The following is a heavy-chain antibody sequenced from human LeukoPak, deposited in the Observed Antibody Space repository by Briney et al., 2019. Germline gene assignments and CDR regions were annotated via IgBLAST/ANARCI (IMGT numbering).Heavy chain of an antibody. J-gene: IGHJ4*02. CDR3: ASSYGSGSYFPPQFDY. CDR2: ISSSSSYI. CDR1: GFTFSTYS. D-gene: IGHD3-10*01. V-gene: IGHV3-21*01. Sequence: GGSLRLSCAASGFTFSTYSMHWVRQAPGKGLEWVSSISSSSSYIYYADSVRGRFTISRDNAKNSLYLQMNSLRAEDTAVYYCASSYGSGSYFPPQFDYWGQGTLVTVSS.